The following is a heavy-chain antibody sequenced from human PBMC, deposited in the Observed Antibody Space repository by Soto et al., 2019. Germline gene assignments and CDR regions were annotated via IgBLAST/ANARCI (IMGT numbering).Heavy chain of an antibody. Sequence: SETLSLTCTVSGASINSDYWSWIRQSPGKGLERIGYIYHIGGTDYNPSLKSRVTISIDKSKNQFSLNLRSVTAADTAVYFCARFTYKSGFNWFDPWGQGTQVTVSS. CDR1: GASINSDY. CDR3: ARFTYKSGFNWFDP. V-gene: IGHV4-59*03. D-gene: IGHD5-12*01. J-gene: IGHJ5*02. CDR2: IYHIGGT.